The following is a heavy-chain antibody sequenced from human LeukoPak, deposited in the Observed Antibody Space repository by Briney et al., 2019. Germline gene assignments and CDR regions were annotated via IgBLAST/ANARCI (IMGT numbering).Heavy chain of an antibody. CDR2: IKQDGSEI. CDR1: GFSFSNYW. V-gene: IGHV3-7*01. Sequence: GGSLRLSCAVSGFSFSNYWMDWVRQAPGKGLEWVANIKQDGSEIYYVDSVKGRFTISRDNAKNSLYLQMNSLRVEDTVVYYCSRSLDYWGQGTLVTVSS. J-gene: IGHJ4*02. CDR3: SRSLDY.